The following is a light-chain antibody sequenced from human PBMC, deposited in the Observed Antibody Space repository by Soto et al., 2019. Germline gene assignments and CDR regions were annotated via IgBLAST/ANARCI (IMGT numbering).Light chain of an antibody. V-gene: IGLV1-40*01. Sequence: QSVLTQPPSVSEAPGQRVTISCTGSSSNIGAGYEAHWYQQVPGTAPKLLIYENNNRPSGVPDRFSGSKSGTSASLAITGLQAEDEAEYYCQSYDSSLSGDVFGTGTKVTV. J-gene: IGLJ1*01. CDR3: QSYDSSLSGDV. CDR1: SSNIGAGYE. CDR2: ENN.